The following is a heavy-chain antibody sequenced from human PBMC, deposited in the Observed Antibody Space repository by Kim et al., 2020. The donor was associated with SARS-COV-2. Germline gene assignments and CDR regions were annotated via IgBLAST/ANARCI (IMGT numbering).Heavy chain of an antibody. CDR3: ARTLPYSSSWSRNFDY. CDR2: IYPSDSDT. V-gene: IGHV5-51*01. D-gene: IGHD6-13*01. CDR1: GYSFASYW. Sequence: GESLKISCKGSGYSFASYWIGWVRQMPGKGLEWMGIIYPSDSDTRYSPSFQGQVTISADKSISTAYLQWSSLKASDTAMYYCARTLPYSSSWSRNFDYWGQGTLVTVSS. J-gene: IGHJ4*02.